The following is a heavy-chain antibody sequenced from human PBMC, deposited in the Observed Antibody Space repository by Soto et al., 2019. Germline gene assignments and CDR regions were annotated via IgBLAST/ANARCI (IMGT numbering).Heavy chain of an antibody. D-gene: IGHD5-12*01. V-gene: IGHV3-48*02. CDR2: ISSTSNTI. CDR3: ARAKYSEDYIYYYYGMDV. Sequence: VGSLRLSCAASGISFSSYSMNWVRQAPGKGLEWVSYISSTSNTIYYADSVKGRFTISRDNAKNSLCLQMNSLRDEDTAVYYCARAKYSEDYIYYYYGMDVWGQGTTVTVSS. CDR1: GISFSSYS. J-gene: IGHJ6*02.